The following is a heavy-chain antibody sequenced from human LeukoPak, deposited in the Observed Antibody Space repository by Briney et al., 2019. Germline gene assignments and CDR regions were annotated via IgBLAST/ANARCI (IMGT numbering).Heavy chain of an antibody. J-gene: IGHJ4*02. CDR3: ARKSGDLDY. D-gene: IGHD3-10*01. V-gene: IGHV3-48*03. CDR1: GFTFSNYE. CDR2: ISVSASPM. Sequence: GGSLRLSCAASGFTFSNYEMTWVRQAPGKGLEWVSYISVSASPMYYADSMKGRFTISRDNAKNSLYLQMNSLRAEDTAVYYCARKSGDLDYWGQGTLVTVSS.